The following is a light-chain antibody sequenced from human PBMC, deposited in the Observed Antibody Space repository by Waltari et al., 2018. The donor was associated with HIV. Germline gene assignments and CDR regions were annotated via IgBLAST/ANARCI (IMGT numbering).Light chain of an antibody. CDR2: ANT. V-gene: IGLV1-40*01. J-gene: IGLJ2*01. Sequence: QSVLTQPPSVSGAPGQTVTISCTGSSSNIGAAYDVHWYQQVPGTAPKLLIYANTNRPSGVPDRFSGSKSGTSASLAISGLQTEDEADYYCSSYTSSSTLVVFGGGTKLTVL. CDR1: SSNIGAAYD. CDR3: SSYTSSSTLVV.